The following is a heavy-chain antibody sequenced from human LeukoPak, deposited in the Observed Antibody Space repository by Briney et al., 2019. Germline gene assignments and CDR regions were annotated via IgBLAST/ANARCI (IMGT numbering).Heavy chain of an antibody. CDR2: IIPIFGTA. CDR3: AREPSDILTGYPYFDY. V-gene: IGHV1-69*13. D-gene: IGHD3-9*01. J-gene: IGHJ4*02. CDR1: GGTFSGYA. Sequence: ASVKVSCKASGGTFSGYAISWVRQAPGQGLEWMGGIIPIFGTANYAQKFQGRVTITADESTSTAYMELSSLRSEDTAVYYCAREPSDILTGYPYFDYWGQGTLVTVSS.